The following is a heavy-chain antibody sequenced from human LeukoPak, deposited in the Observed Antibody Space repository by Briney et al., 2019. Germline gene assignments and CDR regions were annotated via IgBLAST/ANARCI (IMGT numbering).Heavy chain of an antibody. D-gene: IGHD6-6*01. J-gene: IGHJ4*02. Sequence: ASVKVSCKASGYTFTGYYMHWVRQAPGQGLEWMGWINPNSGGTNYAQKFQGRVTMTRDTSISTAYMELSRLRSDDTAVYYCARLPLRRYSSSPGVDYRGQGTLVTVSS. CDR3: ARLPLRRYSSSPGVDY. CDR2: INPNSGGT. V-gene: IGHV1-2*02. CDR1: GYTFTGYY.